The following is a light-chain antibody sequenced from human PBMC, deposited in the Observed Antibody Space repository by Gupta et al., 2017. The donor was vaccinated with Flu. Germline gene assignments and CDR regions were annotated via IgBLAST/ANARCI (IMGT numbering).Light chain of an antibody. CDR2: RNN. V-gene: IGLV1-47*01. Sequence: HSVLSQARSASGTPGRRVTISCAVSGSNIGSHYVYWYQQLPGTAPKLLIYRNNQRPPGDPPRSAASKSAPSASIAISGVRTEEVAVDYCEAWDEGRTGRYVFGTGTTATVL. J-gene: IGLJ1*01. CDR3: EAWDEGRTGRYV. CDR1: GSNIGSHY.